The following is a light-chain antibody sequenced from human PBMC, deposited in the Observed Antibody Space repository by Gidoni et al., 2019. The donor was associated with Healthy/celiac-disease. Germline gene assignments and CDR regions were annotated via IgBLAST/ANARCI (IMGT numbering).Light chain of an antibody. V-gene: IGLV3-1*01. CDR2: QDS. CDR1: KLGDKY. Sequence: SYELTQPPSVSVSPGQTASIPCSGDKLGDKYACWYQQKPGQSPVLVIYQDSKRPSGIPERFSGSNSGNTATLTISGTQAMDEADYYCQAWDSSTAVFGGGTKLTV. CDR3: QAWDSSTAV. J-gene: IGLJ2*01.